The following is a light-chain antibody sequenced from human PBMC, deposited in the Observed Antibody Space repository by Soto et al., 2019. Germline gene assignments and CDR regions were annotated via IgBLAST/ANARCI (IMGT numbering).Light chain of an antibody. V-gene: IGKV4-1*01. CDR2: WAS. J-gene: IGKJ1*01. CDR1: QSVLYSSNSKNY. Sequence: DIVMTQSPDSLAVSLGERATINCKSSQSVLYSSNSKNYLAWYQQKPGQPPKLLIYWASTRESGVPDRFSGSGSGTDFTLTISSLQAEDVAVYYCQQHYTTPQTFGQGTKVEIK. CDR3: QQHYTTPQT.